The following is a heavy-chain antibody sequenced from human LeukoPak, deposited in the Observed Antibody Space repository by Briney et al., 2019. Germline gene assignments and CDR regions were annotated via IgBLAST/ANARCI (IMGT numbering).Heavy chain of an antibody. CDR1: GGSFSTYY. J-gene: IGHJ4*03. CDR2: INHLVDT. D-gene: IGHD1-1*01. CDR3: ARGPTISETGYFDY. Sequence: SETLSLTCAVYGGSFSTYYWSWIRQSPGKGLEWLAEINHLVDTNYNPSVQTRVSISVDTSKNQFSLKVSPLTAADTAVYYCARGPTISETGYFDYWGQGTLVTVSS. V-gene: IGHV4-34*01.